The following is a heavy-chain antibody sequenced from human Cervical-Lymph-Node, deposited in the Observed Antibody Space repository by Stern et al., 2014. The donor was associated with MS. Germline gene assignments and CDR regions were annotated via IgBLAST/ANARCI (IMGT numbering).Heavy chain of an antibody. CDR2: IWYDGSNK. J-gene: IGHJ6*02. CDR1: GFTFSSYG. Sequence: VQLEESGGGVVQPGRSLRLSCAASGFTFSSYGMHWVRQAPGKGLEWVAVIWYDGSNKYYADSVKGRFTISRDNSKNTLYLQMNSLRAEDTAVYYCARDFRGCTNGVCPTYYYYGMDVWGQGTTVTVSS. V-gene: IGHV3-33*01. CDR3: ARDFRGCTNGVCPTYYYYGMDV. D-gene: IGHD2-8*01.